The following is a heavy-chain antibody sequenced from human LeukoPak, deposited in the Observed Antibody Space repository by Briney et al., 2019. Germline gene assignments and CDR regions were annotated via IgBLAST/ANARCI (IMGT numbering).Heavy chain of an antibody. CDR1: GGTFSSYA. J-gene: IGHJ4*02. Sequence: SVKASCKASGGTFSSYAISWVRQAPGQGLEWMGGIIPIFGTANYAQKFQGRVTITADESTSTAYMELSSLRSEDTAVYYCARDGGATTNFDYWGQGTLVTVSS. D-gene: IGHD1-26*01. CDR2: IIPIFGTA. V-gene: IGHV1-69*01. CDR3: ARDGGATTNFDY.